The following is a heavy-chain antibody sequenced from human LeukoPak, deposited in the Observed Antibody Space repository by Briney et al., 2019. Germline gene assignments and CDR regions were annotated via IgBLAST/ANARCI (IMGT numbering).Heavy chain of an antibody. V-gene: IGHV5-51*01. D-gene: IGHD2/OR15-2a*01. Sequence: GESLKISCKGSGYRFTSYWIAWVRQMPGKGLEWMGFIYPGDSDTRYKSSFQGQVTISADKSTTTAYLQWSSLRASDNAMYYCAREIVPGRGDAYDVWGQGTMVNVFS. CDR3: AREIVPGRGDAYDV. J-gene: IGHJ3*01. CDR2: IYPGDSDT. CDR1: GYRFTSYW.